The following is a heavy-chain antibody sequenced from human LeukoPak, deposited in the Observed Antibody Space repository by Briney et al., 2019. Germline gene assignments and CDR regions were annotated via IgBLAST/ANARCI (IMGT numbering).Heavy chain of an antibody. Sequence: GASVKVSCKASGYTFTSYGISWVRQAPGQGLEWMGWISAYNGNTNYAQKLQGRVTMTTDTSTSTAYMELRSLRSDDTAVYYCAGPSNYYVSSGYYQPLDYWGQGTLVTVSS. V-gene: IGHV1-18*01. D-gene: IGHD3-22*01. CDR2: ISAYNGNT. CDR3: AGPSNYYVSSGYYQPLDY. CDR1: GYTFTSYG. J-gene: IGHJ4*02.